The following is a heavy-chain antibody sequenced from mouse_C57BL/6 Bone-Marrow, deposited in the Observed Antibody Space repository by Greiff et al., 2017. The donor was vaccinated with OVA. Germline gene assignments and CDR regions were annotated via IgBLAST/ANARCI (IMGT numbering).Heavy chain of an antibody. CDR2: ISDGGSYT. D-gene: IGHD2-2*01. Sequence: EVQLVESGGGLVKPGGSLKLSCAASGFTFSSYAMSWVRQTPEKRLEWVATISDGGSYTYYPDNVKGRFTISRDNAKNNQYLQMSHLKSEDTAMYYCARDGLGVYFDYWGQGTTLTVSS. CDR3: ARDGLGVYFDY. CDR1: GFTFSSYA. J-gene: IGHJ2*01. V-gene: IGHV5-4*01.